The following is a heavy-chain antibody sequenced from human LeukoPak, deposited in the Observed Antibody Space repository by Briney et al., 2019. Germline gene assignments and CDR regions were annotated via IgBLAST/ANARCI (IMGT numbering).Heavy chain of an antibody. V-gene: IGHV3-21*01. CDR2: ISSSSSYI. D-gene: IGHD3-22*01. CDR1: GFTFSSYS. CDR3: ARDRNYYDSSGYYPAWFDP. Sequence: NAGGSLRLSCAASGFTFSSYSMNWVRQAPGKGLEWVSSISSSSSYIYYADSVKGRFTISRDNAKNSLYLQMNSLRAEDTAVYYCARDRNYYDSSGYYPAWFDPWGQGTLVTVSS. J-gene: IGHJ5*02.